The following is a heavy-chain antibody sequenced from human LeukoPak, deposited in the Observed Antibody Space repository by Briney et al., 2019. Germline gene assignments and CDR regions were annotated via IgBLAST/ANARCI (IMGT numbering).Heavy chain of an antibody. CDR2: ISAYNGNT. D-gene: IGHD3-22*01. Sequence: GASVKVSCKASGYTFTSYGISWVRQAPGQGLEWMGWISAYNGNTNYAQKLQGRVTMTTDTSTSTAYMELRSLRSDDTAVYYCARDMGYYDSSGYYYYYYGMDVWGQGTTVTVSS. CDR1: GYTFTSYG. V-gene: IGHV1-18*01. J-gene: IGHJ6*02. CDR3: ARDMGYYDSSGYYYYYYGMDV.